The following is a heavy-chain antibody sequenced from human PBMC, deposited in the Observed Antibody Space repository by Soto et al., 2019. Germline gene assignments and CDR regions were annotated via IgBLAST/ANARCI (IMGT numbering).Heavy chain of an antibody. CDR3: AKGKTTTVAYYYGMDV. D-gene: IGHD4-17*01. Sequence: EVQLLESGGGSVQPGGSLRLSCAASGFTFSSYAMSWVRQAPGKGLEWVSAISGSGGSTYYADSVKGRFTISRDNSKNTLYLQMNSLRAEDTAVYYCAKGKTTTVAYYYGMDVWGQGTTVTVSS. J-gene: IGHJ6*02. V-gene: IGHV3-23*01. CDR1: GFTFSSYA. CDR2: ISGSGGST.